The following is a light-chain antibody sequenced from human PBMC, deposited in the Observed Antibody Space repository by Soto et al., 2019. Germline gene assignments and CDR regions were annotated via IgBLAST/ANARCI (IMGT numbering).Light chain of an antibody. Sequence: QSALTQPASVSGSPGQSITISCTGTGSDVGGYDYVSWYQHHPGKAPKVMIYEVTNRPSGVSNRFSGSKSGNTASLTISGLLAEDEADYYCSSYTSSIYVFGTGTKVTVL. J-gene: IGLJ1*01. CDR1: GSDVGGYDY. V-gene: IGLV2-14*01. CDR2: EVT. CDR3: SSYTSSIYV.